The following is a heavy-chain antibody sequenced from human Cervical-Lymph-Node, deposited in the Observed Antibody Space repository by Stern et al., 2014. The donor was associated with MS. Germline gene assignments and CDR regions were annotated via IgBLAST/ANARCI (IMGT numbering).Heavy chain of an antibody. D-gene: IGHD6-13*01. CDR3: ARDVTPSSRYSNFGLDV. CDR2: ITWNSAKI. Sequence: EVQLEESGGGLVQPGRSLRLSCAASGFTFDDYAMHWVRQAPGKGLEWVSGITWNSAKIDYADSVKGRFTISRDNAKNSLYLQMDSLRPEDTAFYYCARDVTPSSRYSNFGLDVWAQGTTVTVSS. J-gene: IGHJ6*02. CDR1: GFTFDDYA. V-gene: IGHV3-9*01.